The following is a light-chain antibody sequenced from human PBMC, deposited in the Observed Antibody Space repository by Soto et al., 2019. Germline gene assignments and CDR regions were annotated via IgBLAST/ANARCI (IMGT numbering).Light chain of an antibody. CDR2: GAS. Sequence: EIVLTQSPGTLSLSPGERATLSCRASQSVSSSWLARYQRKPGPAPRLLIYGASSRAAGVPDRFSGSGSGTDFTLTITRLEPEDSAVFYCQQYGGPPWTFGQGTKVEIK. CDR1: QSVSSSW. V-gene: IGKV3-20*01. J-gene: IGKJ1*01. CDR3: QQYGGPPWT.